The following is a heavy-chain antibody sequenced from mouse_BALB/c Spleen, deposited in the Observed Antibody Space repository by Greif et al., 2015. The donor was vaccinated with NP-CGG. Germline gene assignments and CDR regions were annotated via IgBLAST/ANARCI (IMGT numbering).Heavy chain of an antibody. CDR2: IRSKSNNYAT. V-gene: IGHV10S3*01. CDR3: VRDYYGNYFDY. CDR1: GFTFNTNA. D-gene: IGHD2-1*01. J-gene: IGHJ2*01. Sequence: EVQLVESGGGLVQPKGSLKLSCAASGFTFNTNAMNWVRQAPGKGLEWVARIRSKSNNYATYYADSVKDRFTISRDDSQSMLYLQMNNLKTEDTAMYYCVRDYYGNYFDYWGQGTTLTVSS.